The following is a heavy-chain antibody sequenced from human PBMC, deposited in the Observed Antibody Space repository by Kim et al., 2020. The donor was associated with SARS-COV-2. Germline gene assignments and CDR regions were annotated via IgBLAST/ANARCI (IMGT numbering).Heavy chain of an antibody. CDR2: IEQAGGEK. CDR3: AAGAGWLIEF. CDR1: GFTSSDYW. V-gene: IGHV3-7*01. D-gene: IGHD3-16*01. Sequence: GGSLRLSCTTSGFTSSDYWMNWVRQAPGKGLEWVANIEQAGGEKNYVDSAEGRFTISRDNAKSSVSLQMNSLRVEDTAVYYCAAGAGWLIEFWGRGTLVT. J-gene: IGHJ2*01.